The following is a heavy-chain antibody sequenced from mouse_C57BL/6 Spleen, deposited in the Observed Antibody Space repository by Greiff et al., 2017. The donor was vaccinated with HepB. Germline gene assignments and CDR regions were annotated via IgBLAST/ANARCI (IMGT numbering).Heavy chain of an antibody. Sequence: EVQLQQSGPVLVKPGASVKMSCKASGYTFTDYYMNWVKQSHGKSLEWIGVINPYNGGTSYNQKFKGKATLTVDKSSSTAYMELNSLTSEDSAVYYCARGLLRSRYYCDYWGQGTTLTVSS. CDR2: INPYNGGT. J-gene: IGHJ2*01. CDR1: GYTFTDYY. V-gene: IGHV1-19*01. D-gene: IGHD1-1*01. CDR3: ARGLLRSRYYCDY.